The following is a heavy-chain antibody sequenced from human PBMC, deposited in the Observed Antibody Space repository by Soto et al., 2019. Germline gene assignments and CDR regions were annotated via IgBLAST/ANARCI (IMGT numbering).Heavy chain of an antibody. CDR2: IIPIFGTA. CDR1: GGTFSSYA. D-gene: IGHD5-12*01. V-gene: IGHV1-69*13. CDR3: ARERDGYNYYYYGMDV. J-gene: IGHJ6*02. Sequence: ASVKVSCKASGGTFSSYAISWVRQAPGQGLEWMGGIIPIFGTANYAQKFQGRVTITADESTSTAYMELSSLRSEDTAVYYCARERDGYNYYYYGMDVWGQGTTVTVSS.